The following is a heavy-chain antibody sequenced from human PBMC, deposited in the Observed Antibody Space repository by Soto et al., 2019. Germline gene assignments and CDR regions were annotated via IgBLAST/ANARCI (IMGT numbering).Heavy chain of an antibody. V-gene: IGHV3-30*18. D-gene: IGHD2-21*02. CDR1: GFTFSNYG. Sequence: QVQLVESGGGVVQPGRSLRLSCAASGFTFSNYGMHWVRQAPGKGLEWVAVISYDGSNKYYADSVKGRFTISRDNSKNALYLQMNSRRSENTAVYYCAKDRAFYIAYDNGDCCGDFHPWAQDPLFTVSS. J-gene: IGHJ1*01. CDR3: AKDRAFYIAYDNGDCCGDFHP. CDR2: ISYDGSNK.